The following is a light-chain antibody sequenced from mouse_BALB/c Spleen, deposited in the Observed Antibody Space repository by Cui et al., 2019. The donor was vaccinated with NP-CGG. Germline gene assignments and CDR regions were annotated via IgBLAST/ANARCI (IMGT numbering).Light chain of an antibody. Sequence: QAVVTQESALTTSPGATVTLTCRSSPGAVTTTNYANWVQENPDHLFTGLIGGTNNRAPGVPARFSGSLIGDKAALTITGAQTEDEAIYFCALWYSNHWVFGGGTKLTVL. V-gene: IGLV1*01. CDR3: ALWYSNHWV. CDR1: PGAVTTTNY. CDR2: GTN. J-gene: IGLJ1*01.